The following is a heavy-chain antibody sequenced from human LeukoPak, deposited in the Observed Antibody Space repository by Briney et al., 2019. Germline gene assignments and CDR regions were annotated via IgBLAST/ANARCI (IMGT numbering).Heavy chain of an antibody. CDR2: VSAGGGTT. Sequence: GGSLRLSCAASGFIFSNYAMSWVRQVPGKGREWVSCVSAGGGTTYYPDSVKGRFTISRDNSKSTLYLQMNSVRAEDTAVYYCAKDVLRWAFDYWGQGTLVTVSS. CDR3: AKDVLRWAFDY. V-gene: IGHV3-23*01. D-gene: IGHD4-23*01. CDR1: GFIFSNYA. J-gene: IGHJ4*02.